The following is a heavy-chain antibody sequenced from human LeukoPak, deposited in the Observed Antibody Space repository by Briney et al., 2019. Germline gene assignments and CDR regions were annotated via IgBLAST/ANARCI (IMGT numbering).Heavy chain of an antibody. J-gene: IGHJ4*02. D-gene: IGHD3-10*01. CDR1: GFTFSSYG. CDR3: AKDWARGARIRYYFDY. V-gene: IGHV3-30*02. Sequence: GGSLRLSCAASGFTFSSYGMHWVRQAPGKGLEWVVFIRYDGSNKYYADSVKGRFTISRDNSKNTLYLQMNSLRAEDTAVYYCAKDWARGARIRYYFDYWGQGTLVTVSS. CDR2: IRYDGSNK.